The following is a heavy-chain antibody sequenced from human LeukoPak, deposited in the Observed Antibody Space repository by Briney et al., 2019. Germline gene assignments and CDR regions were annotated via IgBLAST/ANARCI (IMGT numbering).Heavy chain of an antibody. J-gene: IGHJ3*02. V-gene: IGHV3-7*01. CDR1: GFTFSRYW. Sequence: GGSLRLSCAASGFTFSRYWMSWVRQAPGKGLEWVANTKQDGGEKYYVDSVKGRFTISRDNAKNSLYLQMNSLRAEDTAVYYCASRGREGYLEAAAFDIWGQGTMVTVSS. D-gene: IGHD5-24*01. CDR2: TKQDGGEK. CDR3: ASRGREGYLEAAAFDI.